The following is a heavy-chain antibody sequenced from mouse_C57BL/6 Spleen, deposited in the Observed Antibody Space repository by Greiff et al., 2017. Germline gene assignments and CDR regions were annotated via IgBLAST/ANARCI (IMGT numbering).Heavy chain of an antibody. Sequence: QVQLKQPGAELVKPGASVKLSCKASGYTFTSYWMHWVKQRPGQGLEWIGMIHPNSGSTNYNEKFKSKATLTVDKSSSTAYMQLSSLTSEDSAVYYCARDGYLYAMDYWGQGTSVTVSS. CDR3: ARDGYLYAMDY. J-gene: IGHJ4*01. CDR2: IHPNSGST. D-gene: IGHD2-3*01. CDR1: GYTFTSYW. V-gene: IGHV1-64*01.